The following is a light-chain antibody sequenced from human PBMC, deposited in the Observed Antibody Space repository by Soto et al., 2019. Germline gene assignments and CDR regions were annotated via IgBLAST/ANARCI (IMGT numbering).Light chain of an antibody. J-gene: IGKJ1*01. V-gene: IGKV3-20*01. Sequence: EIVLTPSPGTLSLSPGERVTLSCRASQSLSSGYLAWYQQKFGQAPRLLIYDASRRATGIPERFSGSGSGTDFTLTINRLEPEDFAVYYCQQYGSSPTFGLGTKVDIK. CDR2: DAS. CDR1: QSLSSGY. CDR3: QQYGSSPT.